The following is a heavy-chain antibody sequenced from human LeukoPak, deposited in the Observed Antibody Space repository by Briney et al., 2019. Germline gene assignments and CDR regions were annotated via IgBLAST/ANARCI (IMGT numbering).Heavy chain of an antibody. Sequence: PGGSLRLSCAASGFTFSSYWMHWVRQAPGKGLVWVSRINSDGSSTSYADSVKGRFTISRDNSKNTLYLQMNSLRAEDTAVYYCAKDRARFGDSYYFDYWGQGTLVTVSS. CDR2: INSDGSST. J-gene: IGHJ4*02. CDR3: AKDRARFGDSYYFDY. V-gene: IGHV3-74*01. CDR1: GFTFSSYW. D-gene: IGHD3-10*01.